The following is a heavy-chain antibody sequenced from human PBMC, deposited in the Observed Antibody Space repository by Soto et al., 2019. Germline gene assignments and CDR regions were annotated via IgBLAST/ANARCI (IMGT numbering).Heavy chain of an antibody. Sequence: QVQLVQSGPEVRQPGASVKVSCKASGYTFSNFGVAWVRQAPGKGLEWMAWISINNGNTNYAQRFQGRMTMTTDTSTSTAYMELRSLSSDDTAVYFCSRLQHWTDGVNYYNYMAVWGKGATVTVS. V-gene: IGHV1-18*01. CDR3: SRLQHWTDGVNYYNYMAV. J-gene: IGHJ6*03. D-gene: IGHD2-8*01. CDR2: ISINNGNT. CDR1: GYTFSNFG.